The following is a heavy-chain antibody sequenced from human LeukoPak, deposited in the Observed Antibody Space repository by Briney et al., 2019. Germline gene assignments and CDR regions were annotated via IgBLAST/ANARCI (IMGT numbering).Heavy chain of an antibody. CDR3: ARLGGWYRATDY. CDR2: IFLGDSDS. Sequence: GESLKISCKGSGYSFTNYWIAWARQMPGKGLEWMGIIFLGDSDSRYGPSFQGQVTISADKSVSTAYLQWSSLKASDTAMYYCARLGGWYRATDYWGQGTLVTVSS. CDR1: GYSFTNYW. J-gene: IGHJ4*02. V-gene: IGHV5-51*01. D-gene: IGHD2-15*01.